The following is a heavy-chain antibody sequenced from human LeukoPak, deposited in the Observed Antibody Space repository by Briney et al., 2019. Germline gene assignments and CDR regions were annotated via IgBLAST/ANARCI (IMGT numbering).Heavy chain of an antibody. CDR1: GFTLSDLW. J-gene: IGHJ4*02. V-gene: IGHV3-7*04. Sequence: GGSLRLSCAASGFTLSDLWMIWVRQAPGKGLEWVAKINPEGNIETYVDSVKGRFTISRDNTKNSLYLQMNALRAEDTAVYYCARDPRWRFDYWGQGTLVTVSS. CDR2: INPEGNIE. D-gene: IGHD3-16*02. CDR3: ARDPRWRFDY.